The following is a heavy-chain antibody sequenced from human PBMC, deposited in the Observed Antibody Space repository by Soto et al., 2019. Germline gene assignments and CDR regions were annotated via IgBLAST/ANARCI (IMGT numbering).Heavy chain of an antibody. V-gene: IGHV4-31*03. D-gene: IGHD6-13*01. CDR1: GGSISSGGYY. J-gene: IGHJ6*02. CDR3: ARDLRGAAAPDYGMDV. Sequence: SETLSLTCTVSGGSISSGGYYWSWIRQHPGKGLEWIGYIYYSGSTDYNPSLKSRVTISVDTSKNQFSLKLSSVTAADTAVYYCARDLRGAAAPDYGMDVWGQGTTVTVSS. CDR2: IYYSGST.